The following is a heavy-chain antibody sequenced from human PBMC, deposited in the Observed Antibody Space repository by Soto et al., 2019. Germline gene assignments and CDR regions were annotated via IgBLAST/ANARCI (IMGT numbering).Heavy chain of an antibody. CDR2: IYWDDDK. Sequence: QITLKESGPTLVKPTQTLTLTCTFSGFSLSTSGVGVGWIRQPPGKALEWLALIYWDDDKRYSPSLKSRLTITKDTSKNQVVLTMTNMDPVDXXTXXXXXRXGGMDVWGQGTTVTVSS. CDR3: XXRXGGMDV. J-gene: IGHJ6*02. CDR1: GFSLSTSGVG. V-gene: IGHV2-5*02.